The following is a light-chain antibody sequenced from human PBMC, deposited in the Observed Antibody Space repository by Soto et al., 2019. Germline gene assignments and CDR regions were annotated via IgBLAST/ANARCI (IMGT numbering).Light chain of an antibody. CDR2: GAS. V-gene: IGKV3-20*01. CDR1: QTVSNNY. Sequence: EIVLTQSPDTLSLSPGERATLSCRASQTVSNNYLAWYQQKPGQAPRLLIYGASSRATGIPDRFSGSGSGTDFSLTISRLEPEDFAVFFCQQYGGSLTFGGGTKVEIK. CDR3: QQYGGSLT. J-gene: IGKJ4*01.